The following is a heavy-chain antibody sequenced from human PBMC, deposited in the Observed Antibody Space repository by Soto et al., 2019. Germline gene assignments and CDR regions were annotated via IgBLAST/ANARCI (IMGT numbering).Heavy chain of an antibody. CDR2: IYYGGIT. Sequence: QVQLQESGPGLVKPSQTLSLTCSVSGGSITSGGYYWNWIRQHPGKGLEWIGYIYYGGITYYNPSSKGRITLSVDSFKNQFSLKLCSATAAATAMYYCARGIWVRGIIGFNWFDPWGQGTLVTVSS. CDR1: GGSITSGGYY. J-gene: IGHJ5*02. CDR3: ARGIWVRGIIGFNWFDP. D-gene: IGHD3-10*01. V-gene: IGHV4-31*03.